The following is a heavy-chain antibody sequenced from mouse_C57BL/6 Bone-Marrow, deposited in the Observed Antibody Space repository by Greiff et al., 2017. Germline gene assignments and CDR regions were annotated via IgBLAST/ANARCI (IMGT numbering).Heavy chain of an antibody. CDR3: ARSLFYYINSLYAIDY. CDR2: IDPSDSET. V-gene: IGHV1-52*01. Sequence: QVQLQQPGAELVRPGSSVKLSCKASGYTFTSYWMHWVKQRPIQGLEWIGNIDPSDSETHYNQKFKDKATLTVDTSSNTAYMQLSSLTSEDSAVYYCARSLFYYINSLYAIDYWGQGTSVTVSS. D-gene: IGHD2-5*01. CDR1: GYTFTSYW. J-gene: IGHJ4*01.